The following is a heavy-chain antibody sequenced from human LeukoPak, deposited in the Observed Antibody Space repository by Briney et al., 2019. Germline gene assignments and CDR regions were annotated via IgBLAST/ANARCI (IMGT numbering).Heavy chain of an antibody. CDR3: AKDGLGYCSGGSCYDY. CDR1: GFTFNTYN. V-gene: IGHV3-21*04. J-gene: IGHJ4*02. CDR2: ISSRSSSYI. D-gene: IGHD2-15*01. Sequence: GGSLRLSCAASGFTFNTYNMNWVRQAPGKGLEWVSPISSRSSSYIYYADSVKGRFTISRDNSKNTLYLQMNSLRAEDTAVYYCAKDGLGYCSGGSCYDYWGQGTLVTVSS.